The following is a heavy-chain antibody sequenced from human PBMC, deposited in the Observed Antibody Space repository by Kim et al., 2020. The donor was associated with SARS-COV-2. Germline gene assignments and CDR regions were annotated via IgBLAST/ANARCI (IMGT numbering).Heavy chain of an antibody. V-gene: IGHV3-23*01. CDR1: GFTFKFYA. J-gene: IGHJ4*02. D-gene: IGHD3-16*01. CDR2: ISGTGTTA. CDR3: ARDLGGSGALPLGF. Sequence: GGSLRLSCAASGFTFKFYAITWVRQAPGKGLEWVSLISGTGTTASYSDSVKGRFTTSRDNSKDTVYLEMNSLRDEDTAVYYCARDLGGSGALPLGFWGQG.